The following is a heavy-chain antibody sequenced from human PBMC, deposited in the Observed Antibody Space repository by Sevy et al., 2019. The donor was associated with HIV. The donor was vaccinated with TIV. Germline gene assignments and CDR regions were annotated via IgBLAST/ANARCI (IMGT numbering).Heavy chain of an antibody. J-gene: IGHJ4*02. CDR1: GYTFTSYD. D-gene: IGHD6-19*01. CDR2: MGPKSGNT. V-gene: IGHV1-8*01. Sequence: ASVKVSCKTSGYTFTSYDINWVRQATGQGLEWMGWMGPKSGNTGYAQKFQGRLTMTRNTSISTAYMELSSLRSDDTAVYYCARAGSGWYDHYFDDWGQGTLVTVSS. CDR3: ARAGSGWYDHYFDD.